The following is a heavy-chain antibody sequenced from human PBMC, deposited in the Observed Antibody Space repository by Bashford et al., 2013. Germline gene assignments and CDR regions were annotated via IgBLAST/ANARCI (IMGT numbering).Heavy chain of an antibody. D-gene: IGHD1-14*01. CDR3: ARELALTTGPYFDY. Sequence: GGSLRLSCAASGFTFSSYEMNWVRQAPGKGLEWVSYISTSGSTIYYADSVKGARFTISRDNAKNSLYLQMNSLRAEDTAVYYCARELALTTGPYFDYWGPGNPGHPSPQ. CDR1: GFTFSSYE. V-gene: IGHV3-48*03. CDR2: ISTSGSTI. J-gene: IGHJ4*02.